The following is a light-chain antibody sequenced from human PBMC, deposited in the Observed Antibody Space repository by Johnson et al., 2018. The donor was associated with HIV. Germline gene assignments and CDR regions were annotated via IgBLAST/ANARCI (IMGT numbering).Light chain of an antibody. Sequence: QAVLTQPPSVSAAPGQKVTISCSGSSSNIGNNYISWYQQLPGTAPKLLIYDNNKRPSGIPDRFSGSKSGTSPTLGITGLQTGDEAVYYCGIWDSSRSAYVFGTGTKVTVL. J-gene: IGLJ1*01. CDR3: GIWDSSRSAYV. V-gene: IGLV1-51*01. CDR1: SSNIGNNY. CDR2: DNN.